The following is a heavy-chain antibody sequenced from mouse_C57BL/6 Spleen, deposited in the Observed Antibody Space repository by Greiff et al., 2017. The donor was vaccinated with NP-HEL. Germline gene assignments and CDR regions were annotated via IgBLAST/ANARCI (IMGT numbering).Heavy chain of an antibody. Sequence: EVKLMESGGDLVKPGGSLKLSCAASGFTFSSYGMSWVRQTPDKRLEWVATISSGGSYTYYPDSVKGRFTISRDNAKNTLYLQMSSLKSEDTAMYYCARRGYDYDDGDGSMDYWGQGTSVTVSS. J-gene: IGHJ4*01. CDR1: GFTFSSYG. CDR3: ARRGYDYDDGDGSMDY. CDR2: ISSGGSYT. D-gene: IGHD2-4*01. V-gene: IGHV5-6*02.